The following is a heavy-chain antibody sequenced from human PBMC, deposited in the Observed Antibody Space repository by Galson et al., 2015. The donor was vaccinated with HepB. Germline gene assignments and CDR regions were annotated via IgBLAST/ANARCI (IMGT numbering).Heavy chain of an antibody. Sequence: LSLTCTVSGGSISSYYWSWIRQPAGKGLEWIGRIYTSGSTNYNPSLKSRVTMSVDTSKNQFSLKLSSVAAADTAVYYCARTDYYGSGSADAFDIWGQGTMVTVSS. CDR1: GGSISSYY. D-gene: IGHD3-10*01. V-gene: IGHV4-4*07. J-gene: IGHJ3*02. CDR2: IYTSGST. CDR3: ARTDYYGSGSADAFDI.